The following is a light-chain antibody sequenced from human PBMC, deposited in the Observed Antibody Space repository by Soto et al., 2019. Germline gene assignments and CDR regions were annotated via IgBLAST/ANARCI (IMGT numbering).Light chain of an antibody. V-gene: IGLV1-47*01. CDR2: RNN. CDR3: AAWDDSLSGPV. CDR1: SSNIGSNY. J-gene: IGLJ3*02. Sequence: QSVLTQPTSASGTPGQRVTISCSGSSSNIGSNYVYWYQQLPGTAPKLLIYRNNQRPSGVPDRFSGSKSGTSASLAFSVLRSEDEADYYCAAWDDSLSGPVFGGGTKLTVL.